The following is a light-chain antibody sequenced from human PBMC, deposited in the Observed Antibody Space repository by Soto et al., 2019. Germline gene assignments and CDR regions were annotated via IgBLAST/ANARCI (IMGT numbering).Light chain of an antibody. Sequence: ELVLTQSPGTLSLSPGERATLSCRASQTVTSTYLAWYQQKPGQAPRLLIYGASNRATGIPDRFSGSGSGTDFTLTISRLEPEDFAMYYCQRYGSSFGGGTKVEIK. CDR3: QRYGSS. J-gene: IGKJ4*01. CDR1: QTVTSTY. CDR2: GAS. V-gene: IGKV3-20*01.